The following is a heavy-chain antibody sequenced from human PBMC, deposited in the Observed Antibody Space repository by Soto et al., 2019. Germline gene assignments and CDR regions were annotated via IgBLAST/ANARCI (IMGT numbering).Heavy chain of an antibody. J-gene: IGHJ6*02. CDR2: ISSSSSYI. CDR1: GFTFSSYS. Sequence: EVQLVESGGGLVKPGGSLRLSCAASGFTFSSYSMNWVRQAPGKGLEWVASISSSSSYIYYADSVKGRFTISRDKAKNSLFLQMSSLRAEATALYYCARHQGPAAGNYGMDVWGRGTTVTVSS. D-gene: IGHD6-13*01. V-gene: IGHV3-21*02. CDR3: ARHQGPAAGNYGMDV.